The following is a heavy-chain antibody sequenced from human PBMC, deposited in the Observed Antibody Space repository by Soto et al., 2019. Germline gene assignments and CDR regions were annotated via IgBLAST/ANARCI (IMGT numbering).Heavy chain of an antibody. V-gene: IGHV3-30-3*01. Sequence: QVQLVESGGGVVQPGRSLRLSCAASRFTFSSYAMYWVRQAPGKGLEWVAVISYDGSNKYYADSVKGRFTISRDNSKNTLQLQMNSLRAEDTDVYYCAREDYWGQGTLVTVSS. CDR3: AREDY. CDR2: ISYDGSNK. J-gene: IGHJ4*02. CDR1: RFTFSSYA.